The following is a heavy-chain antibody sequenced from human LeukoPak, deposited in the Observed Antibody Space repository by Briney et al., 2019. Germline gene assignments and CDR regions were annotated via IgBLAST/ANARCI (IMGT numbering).Heavy chain of an antibody. Sequence: GGSLRLSCAASGSTFSDYYMSWIRQAPGKGLEWVSYISSSGSTIYYADSVKGRFTISRDNAKNSLYLQMNSLRAEDTAVYYCARDAPYDSSGYPIDYWGQGTLVTVSS. CDR2: ISSSGSTI. CDR1: GSTFSDYY. V-gene: IGHV3-11*01. J-gene: IGHJ4*02. CDR3: ARDAPYDSSGYPIDY. D-gene: IGHD3-22*01.